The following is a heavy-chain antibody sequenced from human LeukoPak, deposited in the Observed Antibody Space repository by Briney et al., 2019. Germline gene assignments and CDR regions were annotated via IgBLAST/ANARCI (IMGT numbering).Heavy chain of an antibody. CDR3: ARGERDGYNKGKWFDP. CDR1: GGTFRSYA. D-gene: IGHD5-24*01. Sequence: GASVKVSCKASGGTFRSYAISWVRQAPGQGLEWMGGIIPIFGTTNYAQKFQGRVTITADESTSTAYMELSSLRSEDTAVYYCARGERDGYNKGKWFDPWGQGTLVTVSS. V-gene: IGHV1-69*13. J-gene: IGHJ5*02. CDR2: IIPIFGTT.